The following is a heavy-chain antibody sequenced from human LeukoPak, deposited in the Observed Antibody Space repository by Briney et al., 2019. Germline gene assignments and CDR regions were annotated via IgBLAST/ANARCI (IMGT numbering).Heavy chain of an antibody. J-gene: IGHJ4*02. CDR2: ISSSSSNI. CDR1: GFTFSTEP. Sequence: GGSLRLSCAASGFTFSTEPMNWVRQTPGRGLEWLSFISSSSSNIIYADSVKGRFTISRDNAMSSLYLQMNSLRAEDTAVYYCAKPGRYYYDSPFDYWGQGTLVTVSS. D-gene: IGHD3-22*01. CDR3: AKPGRYYYDSPFDY. V-gene: IGHV3-48*04.